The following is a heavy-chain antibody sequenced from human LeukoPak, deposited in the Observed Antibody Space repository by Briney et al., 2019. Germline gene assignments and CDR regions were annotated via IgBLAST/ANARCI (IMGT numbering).Heavy chain of an antibody. J-gene: IGHJ4*02. D-gene: IGHD1-1*01. CDR3: ARDQLDY. CDR1: GFTFSSYW. V-gene: IGHV3-74*01. CDR2: ISGSGGST. Sequence: GGSPRLSCAASGFTFSSYWMSWVRQAPGKGLEWVSAISGSGGSTSYADSVKGRFTISRDNAKNTLYLQMNSLRAEDTAVYYCARDQLDYWGQGTLVTVSS.